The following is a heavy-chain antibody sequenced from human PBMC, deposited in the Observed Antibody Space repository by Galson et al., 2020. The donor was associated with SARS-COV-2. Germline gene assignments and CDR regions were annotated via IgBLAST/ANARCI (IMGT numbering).Heavy chain of an antibody. CDR1: GFTFNSYA. V-gene: IGHV3-30*04. CDR2: ISYDGSNK. J-gene: IGHJ6*02. D-gene: IGHD6-13*01. Sequence: TRGSLRLSCAASGFTFNSYAIHWVRQAPGKGLEWVAVISYDGSNKNYAASVKGRFTISRDNSKNTLYLQMNSLRAEDTAVYYCARDKYSSSWRGGYYYYYGMDVWGQGTTVTVSS. CDR3: ARDKYSSSWRGGYYYYYGMDV.